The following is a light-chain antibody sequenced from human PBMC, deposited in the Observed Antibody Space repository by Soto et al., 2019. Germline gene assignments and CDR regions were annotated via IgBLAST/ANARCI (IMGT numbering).Light chain of an antibody. Sequence: SYELTQPPSVSVAPGQTAMITCGGNNIGNKSVHWYHQRPGQAPVLVVYDDDDRPSGIPERFSGSNSGNTATLIISGLQAEDEADYYCSSYTSSSLVFGGGTQLTVL. CDR2: DDD. CDR3: SSYTSSSLV. J-gene: IGLJ2*01. CDR1: NIGNKS. V-gene: IGLV3-21*02.